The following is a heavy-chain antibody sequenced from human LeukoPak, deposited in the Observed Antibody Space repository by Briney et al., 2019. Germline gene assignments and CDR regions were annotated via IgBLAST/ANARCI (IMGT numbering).Heavy chain of an antibody. J-gene: IGHJ4*02. CDR2: ISGSGGST. CDR1: GGSISSSSYY. Sequence: ETLSLTCTVSGGSISSSSYYWGWIRQAPGKGLEWVSAISGSGGSTYYADSVKGRFTISGDNSKNTLYLQMNSLRAEDTAVYYCANDFDFWSGYYMRGRDFDYWGQGTLVTVSS. CDR3: ANDFDFWSGYYMRGRDFDY. V-gene: IGHV3-23*01. D-gene: IGHD3-3*01.